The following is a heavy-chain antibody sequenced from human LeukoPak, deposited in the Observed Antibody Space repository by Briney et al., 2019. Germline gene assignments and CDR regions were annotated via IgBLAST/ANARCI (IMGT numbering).Heavy chain of an antibody. Sequence: ASVKVSCKASGYTFTSYYMHWVRQAPGQGLEWMGRTIPILGIANYAQKFQGRVTITADKSTSTAYMELSSLRSEDTAVYYCARSSIAAAGRFDPWGQGTLVTVSS. CDR2: TIPILGIA. CDR1: GYTFTSYY. D-gene: IGHD6-13*01. J-gene: IGHJ5*02. V-gene: IGHV1-69*02. CDR3: ARSSIAAAGRFDP.